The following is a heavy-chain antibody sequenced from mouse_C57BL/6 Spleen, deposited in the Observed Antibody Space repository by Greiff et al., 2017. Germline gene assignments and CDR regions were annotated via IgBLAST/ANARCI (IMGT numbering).Heavy chain of an antibody. J-gene: IGHJ1*03. Sequence: EVQLQQSGAELVRPGASVKLSCTASGFNIKDDYMHWVKQRPEQGLEWIGWIDPENGDTEYASKFQGKATIPADTSSNTAYLQLSSLTSEDTAVYYCTTSTTVVRYFDVWGTGTTVTVSS. CDR3: TTSTTVVRYFDV. V-gene: IGHV14-4*01. CDR1: GFNIKDDY. D-gene: IGHD1-1*01. CDR2: IDPENGDT.